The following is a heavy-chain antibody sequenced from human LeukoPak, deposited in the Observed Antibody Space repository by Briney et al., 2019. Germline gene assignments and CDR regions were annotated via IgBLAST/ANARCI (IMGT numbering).Heavy chain of an antibody. CDR1: GGSISSYY. D-gene: IGHD1-1*01. CDR3: ARVSWFPGTSYYYMDV. V-gene: IGHV4-59*01. Sequence: SETLSLTCTVSGGSISSYYWNWIRQPPGKGLEWIGYIYYSGSTNYNPSLESRVTISVDTSKNQFSLKLSSVTAADTAVYYCARVSWFPGTSYYYMDVWGKGTTVTVSS. J-gene: IGHJ6*03. CDR2: IYYSGST.